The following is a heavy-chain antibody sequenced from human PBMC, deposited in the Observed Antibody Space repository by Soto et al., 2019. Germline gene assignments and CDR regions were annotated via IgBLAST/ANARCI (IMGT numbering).Heavy chain of an antibody. CDR2: ISADGGTT. J-gene: IGHJ6*02. V-gene: IGHV3-64*07. CDR1: GFTFSSSP. Sequence: EVHLVESGGGLVQPGGSLRLSCAASGFTFSSSPMHWVRQAPGKGLEYVSAISADGGTTFYADSVRGRFTLIRDNFRNTLYLQMGSLRLDDMAVYYCARGQIPYGLDVWGQGTTVTVS. CDR3: ARGQIPYGLDV.